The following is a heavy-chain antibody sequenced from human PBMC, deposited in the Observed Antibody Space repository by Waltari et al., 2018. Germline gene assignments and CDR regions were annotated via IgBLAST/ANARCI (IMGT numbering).Heavy chain of an antibody. Sequence: QVQLVQSGAEVKKPGASVTVSCKASGYTFTDYYMNWVREAPGQGLEWMGWINPNSGGTNYAQKFQGRVTMTRDTSISTAYMELSRLRSDDTAVYYCANGGSSDWTNGFDPWGQGTLVTVSS. CDR3: ANGGSSDWTNGFDP. D-gene: IGHD6-19*01. J-gene: IGHJ5*02. V-gene: IGHV1-2*02. CDR2: INPNSGGT. CDR1: GYTFTDYY.